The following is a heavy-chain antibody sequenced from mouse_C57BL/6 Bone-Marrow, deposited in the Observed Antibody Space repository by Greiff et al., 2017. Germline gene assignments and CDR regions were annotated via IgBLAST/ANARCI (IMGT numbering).Heavy chain of an antibody. Sequence: QVQLQQSGAELARPGASVTLSCKASGYTFTSYGMSWVKQRTGQGLEWIGAIYPRSGNTYYNEKFTGKATLTADKSSSTAYMELRSLTSEDAAGYFCARGIRDYGSSYPYYAMDYWGQGTSVTVSS. CDR2: IYPRSGNT. CDR1: GYTFTSYG. V-gene: IGHV1-81*01. CDR3: ARGIRDYGSSYPYYAMDY. D-gene: IGHD1-1*01. J-gene: IGHJ4*01.